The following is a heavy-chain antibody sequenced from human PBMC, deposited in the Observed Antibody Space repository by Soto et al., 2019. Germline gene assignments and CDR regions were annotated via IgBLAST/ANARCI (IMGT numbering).Heavy chain of an antibody. J-gene: IGHJ4*02. CDR2: IYHTGST. V-gene: IGHV4-59*01. D-gene: IGHD5-18*01. Sequence: SETLSLTCSVSGGAISNYYWSWIRQPPGKGLEWIGYIYHTGSTSNNPSLKSRVTLSVDTSKNQLSLNLTSVTAADTAIYYCARSVNRGYSYGYGHWGQGTRVTVSS. CDR3: ARSVNRGYSYGYGH. CDR1: GGAISNYY.